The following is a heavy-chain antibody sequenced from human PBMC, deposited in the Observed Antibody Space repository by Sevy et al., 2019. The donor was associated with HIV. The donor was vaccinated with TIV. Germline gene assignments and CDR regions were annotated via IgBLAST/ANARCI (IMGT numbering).Heavy chain of an antibody. CDR1: GFTFSTYW. CDR2: INEDGTEK. D-gene: IGHD2-2*01. V-gene: IGHV3-7*01. CDR3: ARDNATVSRRGLRYYYYGTDV. Sequence: GGALRLSCAASGFTFSTYWMSWFRQAPGKGLEWVANINEDGTEKFYVDSVKGRFTMARDNAKNSLYLQMNSLRAEDAAVYYCARDNATVSRRGLRYYYYGTDVWGQGTTVTVSS. J-gene: IGHJ6*02.